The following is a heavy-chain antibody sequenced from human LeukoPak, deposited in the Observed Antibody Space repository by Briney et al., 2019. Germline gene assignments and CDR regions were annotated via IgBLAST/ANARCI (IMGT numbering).Heavy chain of an antibody. J-gene: IGHJ6*02. Sequence: GGSLRLSCAASGFTFSSCAMHWVRQAPGKGLEWVAVISYDGSNKYYADSVKGRFTISRDNSKNTLYLQMNSLRAEDTAVYYCARDRDLYEDYYYYGMDVWGQGTTVTVSS. D-gene: IGHD2-2*02. CDR2: ISYDGSNK. V-gene: IGHV3-30-3*01. CDR3: ARDRDLYEDYYYYGMDV. CDR1: GFTFSSCA.